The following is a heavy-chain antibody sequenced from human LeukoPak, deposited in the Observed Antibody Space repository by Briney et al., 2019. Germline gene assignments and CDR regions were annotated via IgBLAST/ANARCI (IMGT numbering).Heavy chain of an antibody. D-gene: IGHD6-6*01. CDR2: IYYSGIT. CDR1: GGSISGYY. J-gene: IGHJ5*02. CDR3: ARLGSSSFWFDP. V-gene: IGHV4-59*01. Sequence: SETLSLTCTVSGGSISGYYWSWIRQPPGKGLEWIGYIYYSGITNYNPSLKSRVTISVDTSKNQFSLKLSSVTAADTAVYYCARLGSSSFWFDPWGQGTLVTVSS.